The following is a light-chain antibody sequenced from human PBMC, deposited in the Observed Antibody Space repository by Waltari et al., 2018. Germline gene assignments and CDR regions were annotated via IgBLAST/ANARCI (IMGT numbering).Light chain of an antibody. Sequence: QSVVTQSPSASGPPGQRVTISCSGSSSNIGSKTVNWYQHLPGTAPKLLIHNSNQRPSGVPDRFSGSKSDTSASLAISGLQSEDEAEYYCAVWDDSLNGWMFGGGTKLTVL. V-gene: IGLV1-44*01. CDR3: AVWDDSLNGWM. CDR2: NSN. J-gene: IGLJ3*02. CDR1: SSNIGSKT.